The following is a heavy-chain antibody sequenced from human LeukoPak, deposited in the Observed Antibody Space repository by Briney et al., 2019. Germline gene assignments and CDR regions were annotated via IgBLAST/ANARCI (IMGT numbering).Heavy chain of an antibody. CDR3: ARMDYYDSSGYYSSRALDI. J-gene: IGHJ3*02. V-gene: IGHV4-61*01. CDR1: GGSVNSGSYY. Sequence: SETLSLTCTVSGGSVNSGSYYWTWIRQPPGKGLEWIGYIYYSGSTNYSPSLKSRITISVDTSDNQFSLKLSSVTAADTAVYYCARMDYYDSSGYYSSRALDIWGQGTMVTVSS. CDR2: IYYSGST. D-gene: IGHD3-22*01.